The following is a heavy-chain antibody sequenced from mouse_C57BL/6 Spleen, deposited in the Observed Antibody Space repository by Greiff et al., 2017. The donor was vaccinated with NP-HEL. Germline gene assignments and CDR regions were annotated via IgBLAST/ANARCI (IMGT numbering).Heavy chain of an antibody. CDR1: GYTFTDYY. V-gene: IGHV1-75*01. D-gene: IGHD1-1*01. CDR3: ATGDYYGSRTLFAY. CDR2: IFPGSGST. J-gene: IGHJ3*01. Sequence: QVQLQQSGPELVKPGASVKISCKASGYTFTDYYINWVKQRPGQGLEWIGWIFPGSGSTYYNEKFKGKATLTVDKSSSTAYMLLSSLTSEDSAVYFCATGDYYGSRTLFAYWGQGTLVTVSA.